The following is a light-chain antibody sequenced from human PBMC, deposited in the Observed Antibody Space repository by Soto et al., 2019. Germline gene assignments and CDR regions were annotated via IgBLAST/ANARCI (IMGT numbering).Light chain of an antibody. CDR2: DAS. CDR1: QSVSRY. Sequence: DIVLTQSPATLSLSPGERATLSCRASQSVSRYLAWYQQKPGQDPRRLIYDASNRATASPARCSGSGSGTNFTLTIISLEPDDVAVYYCQQRSNWPPYTFGQGTKLEIK. V-gene: IGKV3-11*01. J-gene: IGKJ2*01. CDR3: QQRSNWPPYT.